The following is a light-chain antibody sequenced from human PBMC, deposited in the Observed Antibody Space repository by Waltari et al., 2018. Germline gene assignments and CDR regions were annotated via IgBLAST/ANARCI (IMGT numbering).Light chain of an antibody. CDR3: GTWDADLSVV. V-gene: IGLV1-51*01. CDR1: GPTIGNTF. CDR2: DNK. J-gene: IGLJ2*01. Sequence: QSVLTQPPSVSAAPGQKVTISCSGPGPTIGNTFVSWYQQLPGTAPKLLIYDNKKRPSGIPDRFSGSKSGTSATLGITELQTGDEADYYCGTWDADLSVVFGGGTKLTVL.